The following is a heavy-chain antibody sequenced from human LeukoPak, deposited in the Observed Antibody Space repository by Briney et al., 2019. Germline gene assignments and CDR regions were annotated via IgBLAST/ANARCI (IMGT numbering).Heavy chain of an antibody. CDR3: ARDQGSLPVWFYYYMDV. CDR1: GFTFSSYA. CDR2: ISYDGTNK. Sequence: GGSLRLSRAASGFTFSSYAMHWVRQAPGKGLEWLAVISYDGTNKYYADSVKGRFTISRDNSKNTLYLQMNSLRDEDTAVYYCARDQGSLPVWFYYYMDVWGSGTTVTVSS. D-gene: IGHD3-16*01. V-gene: IGHV3-30*01. J-gene: IGHJ6*03.